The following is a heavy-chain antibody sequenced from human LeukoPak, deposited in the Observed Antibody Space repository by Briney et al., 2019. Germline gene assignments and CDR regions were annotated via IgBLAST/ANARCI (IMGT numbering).Heavy chain of an antibody. V-gene: IGHV3-23*01. CDR2: ISGSGGSI. CDR3: AKDRGVHYYGSERGLFNWFDP. CDR1: GFTFSSYA. J-gene: IGHJ5*02. Sequence: GGSLRLSCAASGFTFSSYAMHRVRQAPGKGLEWVSAISGSGGSIYYADSVKGRSTISRDNSKNMLYLQMNSLRAEDTAVYYCAKDRGVHYYGSERGLFNWFDPWGQGTLVTVSS. D-gene: IGHD3-10*01.